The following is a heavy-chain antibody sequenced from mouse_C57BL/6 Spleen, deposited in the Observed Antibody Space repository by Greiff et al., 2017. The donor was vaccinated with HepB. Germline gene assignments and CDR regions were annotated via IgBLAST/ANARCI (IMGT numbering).Heavy chain of an antibody. J-gene: IGHJ1*03. Sequence: EVQLQESGPGLVKPSQSLSLTCSVTGYSITSGYYWNWIRQFPGNKLEWMGYISYDGSNNYNPSLKNRISITRDTSKNQFFLKLNSVTTEDTATYYCASRVPVGYFDVWGTGTTVTVSS. CDR3: ASRVPVGYFDV. CDR1: GYSITSGYY. CDR2: ISYDGSN. V-gene: IGHV3-6*01.